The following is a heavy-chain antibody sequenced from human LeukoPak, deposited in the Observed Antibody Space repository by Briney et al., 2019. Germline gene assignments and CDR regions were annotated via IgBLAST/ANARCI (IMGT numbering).Heavy chain of an antibody. CDR3: ARDPPNVLRYFDCRSHLICGMDV. D-gene: IGHD3-9*01. J-gene: IGHJ6*02. V-gene: IGHV1-8*01. CDR1: GYTFTSYD. Sequence: GASVKVSCKASGYTFTSYDINWVRQATGKGLEWMGWMNPNSGNTGYAQKFQGRVTMTRNTSISTAYMELSSLRSEDTAVYYCARDPPNVLRYFDCRSHLICGMDVWGQGTTVTVSS. CDR2: MNPNSGNT.